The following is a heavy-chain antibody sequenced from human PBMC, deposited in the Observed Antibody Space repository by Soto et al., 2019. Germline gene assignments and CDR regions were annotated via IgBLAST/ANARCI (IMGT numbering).Heavy chain of an antibody. CDR2: IDPSDSYT. Sequence: PGASLKISCKGSGYSFTSYWISWVRQMPGKGLEWMGRIDPSDSYTNYSPSFQGHVTISADKSISTAYLQWSSLKASDTAMYYCARQGQTRVRSYYYYGMDVWGQGTTVTVSS. CDR3: ARQGQTRVRSYYYYGMDV. J-gene: IGHJ6*02. CDR1: GYSFTSYW. V-gene: IGHV5-10-1*01.